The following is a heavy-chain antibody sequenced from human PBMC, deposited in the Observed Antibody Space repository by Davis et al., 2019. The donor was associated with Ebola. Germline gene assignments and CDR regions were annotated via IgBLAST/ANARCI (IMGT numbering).Heavy chain of an antibody. CDR2: ISSSGSTI. CDR1: GFTFSDYY. D-gene: IGHD6-19*01. V-gene: IGHV3-11*01. Sequence: PGGSLRLSCAASGFTFSDYYMSWIRQAPGKGLEWVSYISSSGSTIYYADSVKGRFTISRDNSKNTLYLQMNSLRAEDTAVYYCAKDQVDSSVDYWGQGTLVTVSS. J-gene: IGHJ4*02. CDR3: AKDQVDSSVDY.